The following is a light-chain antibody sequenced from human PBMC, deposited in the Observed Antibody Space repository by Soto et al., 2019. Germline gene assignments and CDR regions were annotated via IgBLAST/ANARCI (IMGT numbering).Light chain of an antibody. CDR2: GAS. Sequence: EIVMTQSPGTLSVSPGERATLSCRASQTVSRHLAWYQQKPGQAPRLLIYGASSRATGIPDRFSGSGSGTDFTLTISRLEPEDFAVYYCHQYGSSPGTFGQGTKVDI. V-gene: IGKV3-20*01. CDR1: QTVSRH. J-gene: IGKJ1*01. CDR3: HQYGSSPGT.